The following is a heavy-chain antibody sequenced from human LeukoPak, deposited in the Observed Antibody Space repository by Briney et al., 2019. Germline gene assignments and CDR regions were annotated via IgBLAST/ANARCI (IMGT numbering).Heavy chain of an antibody. CDR1: GFTFRSHG. D-gene: IGHD4-17*01. Sequence: PGGSLRLSCAASGFTFRSHGMHWVRQAPGKGLEWVAVIWYDGSNEYFADSVKGRFTISRDSSKNILYLQMNSLRAEDTAVYYCAKADGFTVATLFDYWGQGTLVTVSS. CDR3: AKADGFTVATLFDY. J-gene: IGHJ4*02. CDR2: IWYDGSNE. V-gene: IGHV3-33*06.